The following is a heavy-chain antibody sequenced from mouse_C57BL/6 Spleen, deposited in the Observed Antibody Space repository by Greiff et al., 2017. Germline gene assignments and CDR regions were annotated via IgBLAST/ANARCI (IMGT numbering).Heavy chain of an antibody. Sequence: QVHVKQPGTELVKPGASVKLSCKASGYTFTSYWMHWVKQRPGQGLEWIGNINPSNGGTNYNEKFKSKATLTVDNSSSTAYRQLSILTAEDSAVYYCARKRDSLYAMDYWGQGTSVTVSS. J-gene: IGHJ4*01. V-gene: IGHV1-53*01. CDR2: INPSNGGT. CDR3: ARKRDSLYAMDY. D-gene: IGHD3-3*01. CDR1: GYTFTSYW.